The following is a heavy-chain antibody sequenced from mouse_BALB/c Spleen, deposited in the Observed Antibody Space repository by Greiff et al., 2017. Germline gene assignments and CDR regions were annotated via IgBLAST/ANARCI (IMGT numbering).Heavy chain of an antibody. CDR3: ARREVNAWFAY. CDR2: ISNGGGST. CDR1: GFTFSSYT. V-gene: IGHV5-12-2*01. J-gene: IGHJ3*01. D-gene: IGHD2-13*01. Sequence: EVKLVESGGGLVQPGGSLKLSCAASGFTFSSYTMSWVRQTPEKRLEWVAYISNGGGSTYYPDTVKGRFTISRDNAKNTLYLQMSSLKSEDTAMYYCARREVNAWFAYWGQGTLVTVSA.